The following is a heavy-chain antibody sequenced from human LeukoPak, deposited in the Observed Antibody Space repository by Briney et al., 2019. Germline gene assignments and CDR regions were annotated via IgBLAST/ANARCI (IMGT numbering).Heavy chain of an antibody. CDR2: IIGGGETT. D-gene: IGHD4-17*01. CDR3: ARDYADYVGSFFFDY. J-gene: IGHJ4*02. Sequence: GGSLRLSCAASGFTFNNYAMNWVRQAPGKGMEWVSSIIGGGETTLYGDSAEGRLTISRDNSQNKLYLQMNSLRAEDTAVYYCARDYADYVGSFFFDYWGQGTLVTVSS. CDR1: GFTFNNYA. V-gene: IGHV3-23*01.